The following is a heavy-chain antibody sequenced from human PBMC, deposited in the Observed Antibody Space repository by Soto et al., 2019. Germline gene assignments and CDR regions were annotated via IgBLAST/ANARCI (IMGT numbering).Heavy chain of an antibody. Sequence: SETLSLTCTVSGGPIRSYYWSLIRQPPGKGLEWIGNIYYSGSTNYNPSLKSRVTISVDTSKNQFSLKLTSVNTADTAIYYCKRGGDPYKTGHWGQGTLVTVSS. CDR1: GGPIRSYY. CDR2: IYYSGST. D-gene: IGHD2-21*01. J-gene: IGHJ4*02. V-gene: IGHV4-59*01. CDR3: KRGGDPYKTGH.